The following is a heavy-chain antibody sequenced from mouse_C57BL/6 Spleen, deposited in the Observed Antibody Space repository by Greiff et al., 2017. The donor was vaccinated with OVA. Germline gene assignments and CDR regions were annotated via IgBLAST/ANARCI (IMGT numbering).Heavy chain of an antibody. D-gene: IGHD1-1*01. V-gene: IGHV5-9*01. Sequence: EVHLVESGGGLVKPGGSLKLSCAASGFTFSSYTMSWVRQTPEKRLEWVATISGGGGNTYYPDSVKGRFTISRDNAKNTLYLQMSSLRSEDTALYYCARQNYYGPYFDYWGQGTTLTVSS. CDR3: ARQNYYGPYFDY. CDR2: ISGGGGNT. J-gene: IGHJ2*01. CDR1: GFTFSSYT.